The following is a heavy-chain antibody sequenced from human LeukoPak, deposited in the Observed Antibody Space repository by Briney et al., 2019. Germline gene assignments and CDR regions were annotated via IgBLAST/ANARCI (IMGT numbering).Heavy chain of an antibody. CDR1: GGTFSSYA. D-gene: IGHD1-26*01. V-gene: IGHV1-69*05. Sequence: GASVKVSCKASGGTFSSYAISWVRQAPGQGLEWMGGIIPIFGTANYAQKFQGRVTITTDESTSTAYMELSSLRSEDTAVYYCARALVGATPFDYWGQGTWSPSPQ. CDR3: ARALVGATPFDY. J-gene: IGHJ4*02. CDR2: IIPIFGTA.